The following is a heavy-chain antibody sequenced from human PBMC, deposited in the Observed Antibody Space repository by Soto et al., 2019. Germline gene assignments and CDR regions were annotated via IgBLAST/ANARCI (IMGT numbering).Heavy chain of an antibody. V-gene: IGHV2-5*02. J-gene: IGHJ4*02. CDR3: ARRRTNTFDY. CDR2: IYWDDDK. CDR1: GFSLSTSGVA. Sequence: QITLKESGPPLVKPTQTLTLTCSFSGFSLSTSGVAVGWIRQPPGKALEWLALIYWDDDKRYSPSLKSRLTITKDTSKNQVLLTMTNMDPVDTATYYCARRRTNTFDYWGQGTLVSVSS. D-gene: IGHD1-1*01.